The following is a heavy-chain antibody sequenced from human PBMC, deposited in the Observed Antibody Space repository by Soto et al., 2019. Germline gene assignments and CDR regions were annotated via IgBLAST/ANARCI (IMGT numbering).Heavy chain of an antibody. CDR3: ARPLGWRDAYDV. CDR1: GFTFTKYW. CDR2: VKEDGSDE. V-gene: IGHV3-7*01. J-gene: IGHJ3*01. D-gene: IGHD6-19*01. Sequence: EVQLVESGGGLVQPGGSLRLFCAASGFTFTKYWMAWVRQAPGKGLEWVANVKEDGSDEYYVDSVKGRFTISRDNGKRSLYLQMNSLRAEDTAVYYCARPLGWRDAYDVWGQGTRVTVSS.